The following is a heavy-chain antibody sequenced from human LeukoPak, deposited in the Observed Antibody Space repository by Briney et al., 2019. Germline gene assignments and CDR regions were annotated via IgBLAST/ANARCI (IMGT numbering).Heavy chain of an antibody. D-gene: IGHD2-15*01. CDR3: ARNPAMAGSAYKWFDP. CDR1: GYIFTNYW. V-gene: IGHV5-51*01. Sequence: GESLKISCKTSGYIFTNYWIGWVRQKPGKGLEWIGFIYPGDSETTYSPSFQGQVTISADKSTTTTYLQWTRLAASDTAVYYCARNPAMAGSAYKWFDPWGQGTLVTVSS. CDR2: IYPGDSET. J-gene: IGHJ5*02.